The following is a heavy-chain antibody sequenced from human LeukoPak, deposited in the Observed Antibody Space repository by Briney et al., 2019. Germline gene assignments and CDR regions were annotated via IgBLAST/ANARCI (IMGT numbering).Heavy chain of an antibody. CDR2: IYSGGST. D-gene: IGHD3-22*01. CDR3: ARANPIHYDSSGYRGLIPDAFDI. V-gene: IGHV3-53*01. CDR1: GFTVSSNY. Sequence: PGGSLRLSCAASGFTVSSNYMSWVRRAPGKGLEWVSVIYSGGSTYYADSVKGRFTISRDNSKNTLYLQMNSLRAEDTAVYYCARANPIHYDSSGYRGLIPDAFDIWGQGTMVTVSS. J-gene: IGHJ3*02.